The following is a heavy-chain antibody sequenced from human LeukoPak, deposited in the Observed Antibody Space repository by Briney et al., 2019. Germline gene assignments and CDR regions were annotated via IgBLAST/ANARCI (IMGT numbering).Heavy chain of an antibody. J-gene: IGHJ6*03. CDR1: GFSLSTSGMC. CDR2: IDWDDDK. D-gene: IGHD2-2*01. V-gene: IGHV2-70*11. CDR3: ARTQKYAPPYYMDV. Sequence: SGPALVKPTQTLTLTCTFSGFSLSTSGMCVSWIRQPPGKALEWLARIDWDDDKYYSTSLKTRLTISKDTSKNQVVLTMTNMDPVDTATYYCARTQKYAPPYYMDVWGKGTTVTVSS.